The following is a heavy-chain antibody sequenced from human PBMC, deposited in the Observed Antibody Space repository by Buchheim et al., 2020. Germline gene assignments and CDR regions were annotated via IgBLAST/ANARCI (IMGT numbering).Heavy chain of an antibody. V-gene: IGHV3-74*01. D-gene: IGHD3-10*01. J-gene: IGHJ4*02. CDR3: GRAGSYRLDY. Sequence: EVQLVESGGTLGQPGGSLRISCATSGFTFSSYWMQWVRQAPGQGLEWVSRINMDGSRTDYADSVKGRFPISRANAKNTLYLQMDSLGIKDTAVYYCGRAGSYRLDYWGQGTL. CDR1: GFTFSSYW. CDR2: INMDGSRT.